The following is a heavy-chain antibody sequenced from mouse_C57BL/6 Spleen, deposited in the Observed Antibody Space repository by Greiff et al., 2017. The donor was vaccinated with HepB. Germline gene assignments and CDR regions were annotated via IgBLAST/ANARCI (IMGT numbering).Heavy chain of an antibody. CDR1: GYAFSSYW. Sequence: VQLQQSGAELVKPGASVKISCKASGYAFSSYWMNWVKQRPGKGLEWIGQIYPGDGDTNYNGKFKGKATLTADKSSSTAYMHISSLTSEDSAVYCCARFVITTDWYFDVGGTGTTVTVSS. J-gene: IGHJ1*03. D-gene: IGHD1-1*01. CDR2: IYPGDGDT. V-gene: IGHV1-80*01. CDR3: ARFVITTDWYFDV.